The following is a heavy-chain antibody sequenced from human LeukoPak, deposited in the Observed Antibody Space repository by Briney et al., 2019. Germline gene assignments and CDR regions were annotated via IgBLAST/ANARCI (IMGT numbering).Heavy chain of an antibody. CDR1: GFTFSSYA. CDR3: ANAAGDYYGSGTLPDY. Sequence: GGSLRLSCAASGFTFSSYAMSWVRQAPGKGLEWVSAISGSGGSTYYADSVKGRFTISRDNSKNTLYLQMNSLRAEDTAVYYCANAAGDYYGSGTLPDYWGQGTLVTVSS. J-gene: IGHJ4*02. CDR2: ISGSGGST. D-gene: IGHD3-10*01. V-gene: IGHV3-23*01.